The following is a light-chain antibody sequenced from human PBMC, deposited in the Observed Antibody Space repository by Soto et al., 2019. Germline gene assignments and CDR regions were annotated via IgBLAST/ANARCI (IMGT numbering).Light chain of an antibody. V-gene: IGKV3-15*01. CDR3: QQYNNWPPIT. Sequence: EIVMTQSPAILSVSPGERATLSCRASQRVNTDVAWYQQKPGQAPRLLIHDAFERATEIPARFSGSASGTEFTLTISSLQSEDFAVYYCQQYNNWPPITFGQGTRLEIK. CDR2: DAF. J-gene: IGKJ5*01. CDR1: QRVNTD.